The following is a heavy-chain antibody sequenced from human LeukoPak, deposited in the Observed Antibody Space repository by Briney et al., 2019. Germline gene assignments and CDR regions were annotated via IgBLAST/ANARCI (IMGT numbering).Heavy chain of an antibody. CDR2: ISAYNGNT. Sequence: ASVKVSCKASGYTFTSYGISWMRQAPGQGLEWMGWISAYNGNTNYAQKLQGRVTMTTDTSTSTAYMELRSLRSDDTAVYYCARVCVVVVAATPGNWFDPWAREPWSPSPQ. CDR3: ARVCVVVVAATPGNWFDP. D-gene: IGHD2-15*01. V-gene: IGHV1-18*01. J-gene: IGHJ5*02. CDR1: GYTFTSYG.